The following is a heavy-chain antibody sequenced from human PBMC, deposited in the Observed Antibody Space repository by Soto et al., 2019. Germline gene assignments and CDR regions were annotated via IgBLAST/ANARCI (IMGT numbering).Heavy chain of an antibody. J-gene: IGHJ6*02. CDR1: GYTFTSYG. CDR3: VRVVPDFWSGYQKYYYYGMDV. D-gene: IGHD3-3*01. CDR2: ISAYNGNT. Sequence: GASVKVSCKASGYTFTSYGISWVRQAPGQGLEWMGWISAYNGNTNYAQKLQGRVTMTTDTSTSTANMELRSLRSDDTAVYYCVRVVPDFWSGYQKYYYYGMDVWGQGTTVTVSS. V-gene: IGHV1-18*01.